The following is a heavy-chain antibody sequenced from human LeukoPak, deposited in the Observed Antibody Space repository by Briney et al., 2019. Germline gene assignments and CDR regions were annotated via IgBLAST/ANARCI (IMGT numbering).Heavy chain of an antibody. CDR2: LYTGDNT. D-gene: IGHD1-26*01. CDR3: ARIKNYYADY. V-gene: IGHV3-66*01. J-gene: IGHJ4*02. CDR1: GFNVRTNY. Sequence: GGSLRLSCAGSGFNVRTNYMSWVRQAPGKGLGWVSILYTGDNTHYADSVTGRFTISRDNFKNMMYLQMHSLRVEDTAVYFCARIKNYYADYWGQGTLVTVSS.